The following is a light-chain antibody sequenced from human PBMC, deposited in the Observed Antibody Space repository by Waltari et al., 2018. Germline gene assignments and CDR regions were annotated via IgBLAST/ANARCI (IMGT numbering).Light chain of an antibody. V-gene: IGKV2-30*02. CDR3: MQGTHWPPWT. CDR2: KVS. Sequence: DVVMTQSPLSLPVSLGQPASISCRSSQSLVHSDGHTYLAWFQQRPGQSPRRLIYKVSRRESGVPDRFSGSGSGTDFTLTINRVEAEDVGVYYCMQGTHWPPWTFGQGTKVEIK. CDR1: QSLVHSDGHTY. J-gene: IGKJ1*01.